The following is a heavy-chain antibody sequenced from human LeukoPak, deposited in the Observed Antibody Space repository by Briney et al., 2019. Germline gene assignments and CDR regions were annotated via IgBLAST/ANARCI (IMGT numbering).Heavy chain of an antibody. D-gene: IGHD1-26*01. J-gene: IGHJ6*02. V-gene: IGHV3-15*01. CDR1: GFTFSNAW. CDR3: TTPIGRGSYYDYYYGMDV. Sequence: GGSLRLSCAASGFTFSNAWMSWVRQAPGKGLEWVGRIKSKTDGGTTDYAAPVKGRFTISRDDSKNTLYLQMNSPKTEDTAVYYCTTPIGRGSYYDYYYGMDVWGQGTTVTVSS. CDR2: IKSKTDGGTT.